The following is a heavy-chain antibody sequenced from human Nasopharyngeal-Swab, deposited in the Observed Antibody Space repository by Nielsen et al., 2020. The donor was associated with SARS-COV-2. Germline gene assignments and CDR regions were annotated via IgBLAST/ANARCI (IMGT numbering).Heavy chain of an antibody. J-gene: IGHJ6*03. V-gene: IGHV3-23*01. CDR2: IRGSGGST. D-gene: IGHD3-10*01. Sequence: GGSLRLSCAASGFTFSGYAMSWVRQAPGKGLEWVSAIRGSGGSTYYADSVKGRFTISRDNSKNTLYLQMNSLRAEDTAVYYCAKAGVEGSGSYFPYYYYYMDVWGKGTTVTVSS. CDR1: GFTFSGYA. CDR3: AKAGVEGSGSYFPYYYYYMDV.